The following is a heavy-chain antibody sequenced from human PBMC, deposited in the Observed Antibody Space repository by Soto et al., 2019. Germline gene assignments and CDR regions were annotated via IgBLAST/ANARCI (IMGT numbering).Heavy chain of an antibody. J-gene: IGHJ4*02. CDR1: GGSISSYY. CDR3: ARDRGSGYDYPSHVPYFDY. V-gene: IGHV4-59*01. Sequence: TSETLSLTCPVSGGSISSYYWSWIRQPPGKGLEWIGYIYYSGSTNYNPSLKSRVTISVDPSKNQFSLKLSSVTAADTAVYYCARDRGSGYDYPSHVPYFDYWGQGTLVTVSS. CDR2: IYYSGST. D-gene: IGHD5-12*01.